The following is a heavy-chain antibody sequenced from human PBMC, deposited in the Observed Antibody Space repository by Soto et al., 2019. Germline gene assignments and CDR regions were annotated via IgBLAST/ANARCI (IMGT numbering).Heavy chain of an antibody. V-gene: IGHV3-9*01. CDR1: GFTFDDYA. CDR2: ISWNSGSI. CDR3: AKQSEGPLDY. Sequence: VQLVESGGGLVQPGRSLRLSCAASGFTFDDYAMHWVRQAPGKGLEWVSGISWNSGSIGYADSVKGRFTISRDNAKNSLYLQMNSLRAEDTALYYCAKQSEGPLDYWGQGTLVTVSS. J-gene: IGHJ4*02.